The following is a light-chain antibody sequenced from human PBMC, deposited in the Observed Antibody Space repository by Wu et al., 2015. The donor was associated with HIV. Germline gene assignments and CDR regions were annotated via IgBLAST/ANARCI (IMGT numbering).Light chain of an antibody. CDR3: QQLNTYPLT. CDR2: AAS. J-gene: IGKJ4*01. Sequence: DIQLTQSPSFLSASVGDRVTITCRASQGISHFLGWYQQKPGKAPKLLISAASTLQSGVPSRFSGSGSGTDFTLTISSLQPDDFATYYCQQLNTYPLTFRRRDHGGDQT. V-gene: IGKV1-9*01. CDR1: QGISHF.